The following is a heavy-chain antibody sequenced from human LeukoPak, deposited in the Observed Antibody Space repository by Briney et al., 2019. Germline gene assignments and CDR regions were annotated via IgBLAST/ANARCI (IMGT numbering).Heavy chain of an antibody. CDR3: ARRNRAYWYFDL. Sequence: GASVKVSFTASGYSFTSFDINWVRQASGQGLEWMGWMNPHSGKSGFAQKFQGRVILTSNTSISTVYMELSSLRSEDSAIYYCARRNRAYWYFDLWGRGTPVTVSS. V-gene: IGHV1-8*01. J-gene: IGHJ2*01. CDR2: MNPHSGKS. CDR1: GYSFTSFD. D-gene: IGHD1-14*01.